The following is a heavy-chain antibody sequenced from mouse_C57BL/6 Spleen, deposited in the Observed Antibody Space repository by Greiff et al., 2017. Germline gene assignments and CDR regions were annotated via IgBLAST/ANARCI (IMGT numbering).Heavy chain of an antibody. Sequence: VQLQQPGAELVKPGASVKMSCKASGYTFTSYWITWVKQRPGQGLEWIGDIYPGSGSTNYNEKFKSKATLTVDTSSSTAYMQLSSLTSEDSAVXYCARPPYGSSSAWFAYWGQGTLVTVSA. V-gene: IGHV1-55*01. CDR1: GYTFTSYW. CDR3: ARPPYGSSSAWFAY. D-gene: IGHD1-1*01. J-gene: IGHJ3*01. CDR2: IYPGSGST.